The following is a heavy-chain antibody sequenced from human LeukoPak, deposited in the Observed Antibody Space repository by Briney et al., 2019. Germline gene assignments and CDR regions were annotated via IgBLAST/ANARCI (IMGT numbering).Heavy chain of an antibody. CDR1: GFTFSSYW. Sequence: GGSLRLSCAASGFTFSSYWMSWVRQAPGKGLKWVANIKQDGSEKYYVDSVKGRFTISRDNAKNSLYLQMNSLRAEDTAVYYRARAGQRATSVYGYWGQGTLVTVSS. V-gene: IGHV3-7*01. CDR2: IKQDGSEK. J-gene: IGHJ4*02. D-gene: IGHD1-26*01. CDR3: ARAGQRATSVYGY.